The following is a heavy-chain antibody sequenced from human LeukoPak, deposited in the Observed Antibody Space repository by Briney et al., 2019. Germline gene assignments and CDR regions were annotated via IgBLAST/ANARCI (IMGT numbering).Heavy chain of an antibody. D-gene: IGHD6-19*01. J-gene: IGHJ4*02. CDR1: GGTFSSYA. Sequence: SVKVSCKASGGTFSSYAISWVRQAPGQGLEWMGGIIPIFGTANYAQKFQGRVTITADKSTSTAYMELSSLRSEDTAVHYCARGRYSSGWYGGYWGQGTLVTVSS. CDR3: ARGRYSSGWYGGY. V-gene: IGHV1-69*06. CDR2: IIPIFGTA.